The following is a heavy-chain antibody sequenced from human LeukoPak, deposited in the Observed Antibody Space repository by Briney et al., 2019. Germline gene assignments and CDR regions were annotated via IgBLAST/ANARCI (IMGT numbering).Heavy chain of an antibody. CDR1: GYTFTSYD. Sequence: ASVKVSCKASGYTFTSYDINWVRQATGQGLEWMGWMNPNSGNTGYAQKFQGRVTITRNTSISTAYMELSSLRSEDTAVYYCARGVGPTSRDYYYYYYMDVWGKGTTVTVSS. CDR3: ARGVGPTSRDYYYYYYMDV. D-gene: IGHD1-26*01. J-gene: IGHJ6*03. V-gene: IGHV1-8*03. CDR2: MNPNSGNT.